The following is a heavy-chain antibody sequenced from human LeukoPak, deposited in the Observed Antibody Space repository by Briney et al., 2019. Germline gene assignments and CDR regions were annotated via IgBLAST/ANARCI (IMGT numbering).Heavy chain of an antibody. V-gene: IGHV4-4*09. CDR2: IHASGPT. CDR3: ARHDAGIAARPFDN. D-gene: IGHD6-6*01. CDR1: GGSISTYY. Sequence: PSETLSLTCTVSGGSISTYYWSWIRRPPGKGLEWIAYIHASGPTNYNPSLKSRITISADTSKNQFSLKLSSVTAADTAVYYCARHDAGIAARPFDNWGQGTLVTVSS. J-gene: IGHJ4*02.